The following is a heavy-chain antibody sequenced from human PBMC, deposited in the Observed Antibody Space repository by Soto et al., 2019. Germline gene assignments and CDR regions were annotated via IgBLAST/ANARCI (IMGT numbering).Heavy chain of an antibody. CDR3: TTARYSSYDSSGYYSR. J-gene: IGHJ4*02. CDR2: IKSKTDGGTT. V-gene: IGHV3-15*07. Sequence: QXXXKGLEWVGCIKSKTDGGTTDYAAPVKGRFTISRDDSKNTLYLQMNSLKTEDTAVYYCTTARYSSYDSSGYYSRWGQGTLLTVSS. D-gene: IGHD3-22*01.